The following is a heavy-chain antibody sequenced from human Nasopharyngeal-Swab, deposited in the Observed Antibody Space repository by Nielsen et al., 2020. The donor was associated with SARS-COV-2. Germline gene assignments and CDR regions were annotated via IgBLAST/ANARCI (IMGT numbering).Heavy chain of an antibody. CDR1: GYSISSGYY. Sequence: SETLSLTCAVSGYSISSGYYWGWIRQPPGKGLEWIGSIYHSGSTSYNPSLKSRVTISVDTSKNQFSLKLSSVTAADTAVYYCVRRTRYSNYAYYYMDVWGKGTTVTVSS. J-gene: IGHJ6*03. CDR3: VRRTRYSNYAYYYMDV. D-gene: IGHD4-11*01. CDR2: IYHSGST. V-gene: IGHV4-38-2*01.